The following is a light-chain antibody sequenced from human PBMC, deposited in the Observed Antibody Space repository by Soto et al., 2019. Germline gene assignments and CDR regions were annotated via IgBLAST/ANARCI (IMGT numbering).Light chain of an antibody. J-gene: IGKJ1*01. CDR2: EAS. CDR3: QHYISFPWT. Sequence: DIQMTQSPSTLSASVGDRVTITCRASQTISSFLAWYQHKPGEAPKILIAEASSLESGVPSRFSGSGSGTEFTLTISRLQPDDVATYYCQHYISFPWTFGQGTKVEI. CDR1: QTISSF. V-gene: IGKV1-5*01.